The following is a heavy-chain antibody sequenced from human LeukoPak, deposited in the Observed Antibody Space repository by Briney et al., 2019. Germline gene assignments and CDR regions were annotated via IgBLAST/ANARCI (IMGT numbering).Heavy chain of an antibody. CDR2: IYSGGST. J-gene: IGHJ4*02. V-gene: IGHV3-53*01. CDR3: ASITYYDFWS. D-gene: IGHD3-3*01. CDR1: GFTVSSNY. Sequence: GGSLRLSCAASGFTVSSNYMSWVRQAPGKGLEWVSVIYSGGSTYYADSVKGRFTISRDNSKNTLYLQVNSLRAEDTAVYYCASITYYDFWSWGQGTLVTVSS.